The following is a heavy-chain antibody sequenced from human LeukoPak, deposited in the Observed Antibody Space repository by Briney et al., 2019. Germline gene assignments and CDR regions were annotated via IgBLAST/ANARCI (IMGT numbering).Heavy chain of an antibody. CDR1: GGSISSDFNY. J-gene: IGHJ4*02. CDR3: ARRRWQRGPDVVNPFDY. V-gene: IGHV4-39*01. D-gene: IGHD5-12*01. Sequence: SETLSLTCTVSGGSISSDFNYWGWIRQPPGKGLEWIGSRYSSGSTYYNPSLKSRVTISADTSKNQFSLKLSSVTAADTAVYYCARRRWQRGPDVVNPFDYWGQGTLVTVSS. CDR2: RYSSGST.